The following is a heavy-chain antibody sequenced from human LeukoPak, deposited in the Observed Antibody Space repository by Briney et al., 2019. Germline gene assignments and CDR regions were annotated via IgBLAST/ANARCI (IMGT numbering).Heavy chain of an antibody. J-gene: IGHJ6*02. D-gene: IGHD3-3*01. CDR3: ARDRGPLSTYYDFWSGYNYYYYGMDV. Sequence: SETLSLTCAVYGVSFSGYYWSWIRQPPGKGLEWIGEINHSGSTNYNPSLKSRVTISVDTSKNQFSLKLSSVTAADTAVYYCARDRGPLSTYYDFWSGYNYYYYGMDVWGQGTTVTVSS. CDR1: GVSFSGYY. CDR2: INHSGST. V-gene: IGHV4-34*01.